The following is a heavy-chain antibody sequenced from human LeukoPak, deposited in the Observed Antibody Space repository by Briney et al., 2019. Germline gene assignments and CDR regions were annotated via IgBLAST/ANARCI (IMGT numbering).Heavy chain of an antibody. J-gene: IGHJ6*02. CDR2: IRSSSSYM. CDR1: GFTFSSYS. D-gene: IGHD2-2*01. V-gene: IGHV3-21*01. Sequence: GGSLRLSCVASGFTFSSYSMNWVRQAPGRGLEWVSSIRSSSSYMDYADSVKGRFTVSRDNAKNSLYLQMNSLRAEDTAVYYCAGDHCSSISCHYHYGMDVWGPGTTVTVSS. CDR3: AGDHCSSISCHYHYGMDV.